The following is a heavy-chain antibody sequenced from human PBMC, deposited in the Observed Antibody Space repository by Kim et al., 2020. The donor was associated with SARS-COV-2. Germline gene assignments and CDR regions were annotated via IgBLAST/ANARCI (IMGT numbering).Heavy chain of an antibody. V-gene: IGHV2-70*01. D-gene: IGHD4-17*01. Sequence: QTLTLTCNFSGFSLTSPGMSVSWIRQPPGKALEWLALIDWADDKYYSPSLQTRLTVSKDTSKNQVVLAMTNMDPVDTATYYCARIQGYGDFEDYWGQGTLVTVSS. CDR2: IDWADDK. J-gene: IGHJ4*02. CDR3: ARIQGYGDFEDY. CDR1: GFSLTSPGMS.